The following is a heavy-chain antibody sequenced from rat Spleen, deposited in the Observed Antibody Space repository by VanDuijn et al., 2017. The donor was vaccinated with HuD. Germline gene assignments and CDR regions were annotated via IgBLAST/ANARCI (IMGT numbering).Heavy chain of an antibody. CDR3: ARPDYSRFDY. V-gene: IGHV5-25*01. J-gene: IGHJ2*01. CDR2: VTYDGSST. D-gene: IGHD1-2*01. Sequence: EVQLVESGGGLVQPGRSMKLSCAASGFTFSNYDMAWVRQAPTKGLEWVASVTYDGSSTYYRDSVKGRFTISRDNAKSTLYLQMDSLRSEDTATYYCARPDYSRFDYWGQGVMVTVSS. CDR1: GFTFSNYD.